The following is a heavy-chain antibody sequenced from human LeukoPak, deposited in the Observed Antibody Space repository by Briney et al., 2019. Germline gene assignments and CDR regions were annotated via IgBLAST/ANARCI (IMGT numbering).Heavy chain of an antibody. CDR2: VGSSGGST. CDR1: GFTFTTNA. V-gene: IGHV3-23*01. Sequence: GGSLRLSCAASGFTFTTNAMIWVRQAPGKGLEWVSAVGSSGGSTYYADSVKGRFTISRDNSKNTLYLHMNSLRAVDTAVYYCAKLVDFEFLSRSYTYSFDYWGQGTLVTVSS. J-gene: IGHJ4*02. CDR3: AKLVDFEFLSRSYTYSFDY. D-gene: IGHD3-9*01.